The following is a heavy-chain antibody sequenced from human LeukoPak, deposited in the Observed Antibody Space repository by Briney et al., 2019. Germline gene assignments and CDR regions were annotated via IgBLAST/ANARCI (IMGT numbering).Heavy chain of an antibody. Sequence: SETLSLTCTVSGGSISSYYWSWIRQPPGKGLEWIGYIYYSGSTNYNPSLKSRVTISVDTSKNQFSLKLSSVTAADTAVYYCASLVIAAAAFDYWGQGTLVTVSS. V-gene: IGHV4-59*01. CDR3: ASLVIAAAAFDY. CDR2: IYYSGST. D-gene: IGHD6-13*01. J-gene: IGHJ4*02. CDR1: GGSISSYY.